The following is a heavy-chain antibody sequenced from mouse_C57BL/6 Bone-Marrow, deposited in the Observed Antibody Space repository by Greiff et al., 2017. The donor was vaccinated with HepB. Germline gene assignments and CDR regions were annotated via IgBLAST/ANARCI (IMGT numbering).Heavy chain of an antibody. J-gene: IGHJ4*01. CDR2: ITPNYGTT. V-gene: IGHV1-39*01. Sequence: VQLQQSGPELVKPGASVKISCKASGYSFTDYNMNWVKQSNGKSLEWIGVITPNYGTTSYNQKFKGKATLTVDQSSSTAYMQLNSLTSEDSAVYYCARSVYYGSFYAMDYWGQGTSVTVSS. D-gene: IGHD1-1*01. CDR1: GYSFTDYN. CDR3: ARSVYYGSFYAMDY.